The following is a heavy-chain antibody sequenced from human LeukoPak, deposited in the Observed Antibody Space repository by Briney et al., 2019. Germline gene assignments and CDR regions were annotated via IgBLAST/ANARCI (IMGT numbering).Heavy chain of an antibody. J-gene: IGHJ1*01. CDR2: IIPIFGTA. CDR3: ARDNGGNLEYSQH. V-gene: IGHV1-69*05. Sequence: ASVKVSCKASGGTLSSYAISWVRQAPGQGLEWMGGIIPIFGTANYAQKFQGRVTITTDESTSTAYMELSSLRSEDTAVYYCARDNGGNLEYSQHWGQGTLVTVSS. D-gene: IGHD4-23*01. CDR1: GGTLSSYA.